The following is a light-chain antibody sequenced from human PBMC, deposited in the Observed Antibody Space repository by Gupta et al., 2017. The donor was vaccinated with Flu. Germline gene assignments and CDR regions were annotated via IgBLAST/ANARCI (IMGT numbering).Light chain of an antibody. CDR2: DAS. CDR3: QQRCSWPLT. CDR1: QSVSSY. Sequence: EIVLTHSPATLSLSPGERATLSCRASQSVSSYFACYQQKPGQAPRLLIYDASNRATGIPARFIGSGSWTAVTLTISSRVPEDFAVYYCQQRCSWPLTFGQGTPVEIK. V-gene: IGKV3-11*01. J-gene: IGKJ5*01.